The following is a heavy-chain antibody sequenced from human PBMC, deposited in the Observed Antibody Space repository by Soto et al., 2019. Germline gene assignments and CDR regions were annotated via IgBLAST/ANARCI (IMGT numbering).Heavy chain of an antibody. CDR1: GGSIGSGGDY. D-gene: IGHD3-9*01. CDR3: ASFLSRGTTRYFPTGSAPRRKGSSDP. Sequence: MLCVTCTVSGGSIGSGGDYWSWVRQGPGKGLECIGNIYYSGSAYYNPSLHSRLTMSVDTSKNSFSLKLTSVTAADTAVYCCASFLSRGTTRYFPTGSAPRRKGSSDP. V-gene: IGHV4-31*03. CDR2: IYYSGSA. J-gene: IGHJ5*02.